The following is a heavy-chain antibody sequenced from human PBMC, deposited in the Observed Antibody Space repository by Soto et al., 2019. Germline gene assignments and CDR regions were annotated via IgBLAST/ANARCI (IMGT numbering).Heavy chain of an antibody. V-gene: IGHV4-34*01. D-gene: IGHD3-16*01. CDR1: GGSFSGYY. Sequence: QVQLQQWGAGLLKPSETLSLTCAVYGGSFSGYYWSWIRQPPGKGLEWIGEINHSGSTNYNPSLKSRVTISVDTSKNQFSLKLSSVTAADTAVYYCVRGLGSRIMITFGGVMNYGMDVWGQGTTVTVSS. J-gene: IGHJ6*02. CDR2: INHSGST. CDR3: VRGLGSRIMITFGGVMNYGMDV.